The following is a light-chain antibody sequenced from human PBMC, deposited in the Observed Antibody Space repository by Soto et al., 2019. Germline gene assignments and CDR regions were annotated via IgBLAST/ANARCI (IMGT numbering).Light chain of an antibody. CDR3: QQYYSTPPYT. Sequence: DIVMTQSQDSLAVSLGERATINGRSSQRVFYSSNNKNFLAWYQQRPGQPPKLLIYWATTRESGVPDRFSGNGSGTDFTLTISSLQAEDVAVYYCQQYYSTPPYTFGQGTKLEIK. CDR1: QRVFYSSNNKNF. CDR2: WAT. J-gene: IGKJ2*01. V-gene: IGKV4-1*01.